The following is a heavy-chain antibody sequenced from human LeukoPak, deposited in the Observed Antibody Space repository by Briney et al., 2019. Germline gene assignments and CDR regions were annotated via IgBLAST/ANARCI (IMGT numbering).Heavy chain of an antibody. CDR2: IYYSGST. D-gene: IGHD4-17*01. CDR3: ARHPDYTVTTRYAFDI. CDR1: GYSISSGYY. Sequence: SETLSLTCLVSGYSISSGYYWGWVRQPPGKGLEWIGSIYYSGSTYYNPSLKSRVTISVDTSKNQFSLKLSSVTAADTAVYYCARHPDYTVTTRYAFDIWGQGTMVTVSS. V-gene: IGHV4-38-2*01. J-gene: IGHJ3*02.